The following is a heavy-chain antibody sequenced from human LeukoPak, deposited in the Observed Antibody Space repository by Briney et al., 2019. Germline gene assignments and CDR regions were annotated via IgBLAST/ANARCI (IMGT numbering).Heavy chain of an antibody. CDR1: GFTFSTYA. CDR2: ISGSGGST. CDR3: AKAHVGATLRSPLGY. V-gene: IGHV3-23*01. D-gene: IGHD1-26*01. Sequence: GGSLRLSCAASGFTFSTYAMSWVRQAPGKGLEWVSAISGSGGSTYYADSVKGRFAISRDNSKNTLYLQMNSLRAEDTAVYYCAKAHVGATLRSPLGYWGQGTLVTVSS. J-gene: IGHJ4*02.